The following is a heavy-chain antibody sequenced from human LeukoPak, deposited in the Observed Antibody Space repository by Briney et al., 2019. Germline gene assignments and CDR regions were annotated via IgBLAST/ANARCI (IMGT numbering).Heavy chain of an antibody. J-gene: IGHJ4*02. D-gene: IGHD6-19*01. CDR1: GYTFTGYY. CDR3: ARDLRQWLVNFDY. Sequence: ASVKVSCKAPGYTFTGYYMHWVRQAPGQGLEWMGRINPNSGGTNYAQKFQGRVTMTRDTSISTAYMELSRLRSDDTAVYYCARDLRQWLVNFDYWGQGTLVTVSS. V-gene: IGHV1-2*06. CDR2: INPNSGGT.